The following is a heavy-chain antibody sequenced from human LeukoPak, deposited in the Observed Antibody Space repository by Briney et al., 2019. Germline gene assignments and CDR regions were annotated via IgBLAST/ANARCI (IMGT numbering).Heavy chain of an antibody. D-gene: IGHD4/OR15-4a*01. V-gene: IGHV3-30*03. J-gene: IGHJ6*02. Sequence: GGSLRLSCAASGFTFSSYGMHWVRQAPGKGLEWVAVISYDGSNKYYADSVKGRFTISRDNSKNTLYLQMNSLRDEDTAVYYCGRDLVLAVWGRGTTVTVSS. CDR1: GFTFSSYG. CDR2: ISYDGSNK. CDR3: GRDLVLAV.